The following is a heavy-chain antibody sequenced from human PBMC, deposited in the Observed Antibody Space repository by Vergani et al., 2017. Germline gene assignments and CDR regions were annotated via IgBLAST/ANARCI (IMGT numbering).Heavy chain of an antibody. J-gene: IGHJ4*02. V-gene: IGHV3-30*02. Sequence: VQLVESGGGLVKPGGSLRLSCAASGFTFSNAWMSWVRQAPGKGLEWVAFIRFDGSKKYYADSVKGRFTISRDKFKNTLYLQMNSLRIDDTAVYFCAKDPYYYGSGMIDYWGQGTLVTVSS. CDR3: AKDPYYYGSGMIDY. D-gene: IGHD3-10*01. CDR2: IRFDGSKK. CDR1: GFTFSNAW.